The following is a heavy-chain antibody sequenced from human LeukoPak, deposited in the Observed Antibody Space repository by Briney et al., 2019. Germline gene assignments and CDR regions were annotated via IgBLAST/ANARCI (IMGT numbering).Heavy chain of an antibody. V-gene: IGHV3-23*01. J-gene: IGHJ4*02. D-gene: IGHD6-19*01. CDR3: AKGFMSSGWYFDY. CDR2: ISGSGGST. CDR1: GFTFSSYA. Sequence: PGGSLRLSCAASGFTFSSYAMSWVRQAPGKGLEWVSAISGSGGSTYYADSAKGRFTISRDNSKNTLYLQMNSLRAEDTAVYYCAKGFMSSGWYFDYWGQGTLVTVSS.